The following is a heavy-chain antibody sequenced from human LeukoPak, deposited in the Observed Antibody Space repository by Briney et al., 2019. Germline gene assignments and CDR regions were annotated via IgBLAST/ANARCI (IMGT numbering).Heavy chain of an antibody. Sequence: GGPLRFSGAASGFTFSSYGMSWVGKAPGKGLEWVAAISRSGGSTYLVDSVKGRFPFSRDHSKNPPSLHRKSLRPQDTAVYYCARRAGEYSHPYDYWGQGTLVSVSS. J-gene: IGHJ4*02. V-gene: IGHV3-23*01. CDR3: ARRAGEYSHPYDY. D-gene: IGHD4-17*01. CDR1: GFTFSSYG. CDR2: ISRSGGST.